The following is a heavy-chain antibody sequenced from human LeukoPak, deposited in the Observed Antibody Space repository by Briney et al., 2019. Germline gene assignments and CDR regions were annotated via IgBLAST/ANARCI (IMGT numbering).Heavy chain of an antibody. CDR2: ISAYNGNT. V-gene: IGHV1-18*04. Sequence: ASVKVSCKASGYTFSGYYMHWVRQAPGQGLEWMGWISAYNGNTNYAQKLQGRVTMTTDTSTSTAYMELRSLRSDDTAVYYCAGDNLRPNYWGQGTLVTVSS. CDR1: GYTFSGYY. J-gene: IGHJ4*02. D-gene: IGHD1-14*01. CDR3: AGDNLRPNY.